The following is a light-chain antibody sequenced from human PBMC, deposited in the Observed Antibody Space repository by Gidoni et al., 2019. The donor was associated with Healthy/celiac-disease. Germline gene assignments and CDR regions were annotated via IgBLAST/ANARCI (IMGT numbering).Light chain of an antibody. V-gene: IGKV3-15*01. J-gene: IGKJ2*01. CDR2: GAS. CDR3: QQYNNWPPYT. Sequence: EIVMPQSPATLSVSPGERATLSCRDSQSVSSNLAGYQQKPGQAPRLLIYGASTRATGIPARFSGSGSGTEFTLTISSLQSEEVAGYYCQQYNNWPPYTFGQGTKLEIK. CDR1: QSVSSN.